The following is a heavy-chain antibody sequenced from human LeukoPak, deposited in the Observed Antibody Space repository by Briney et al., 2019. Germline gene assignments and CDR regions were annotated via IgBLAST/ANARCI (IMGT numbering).Heavy chain of an antibody. Sequence: KSSETLSLTCTVSGGSISSSSYYWSWIRQPPGKGLEWIGSNYYSGSTYYNPSLKSRVTISVDTSKNQFSLKLSSVTAADTAVYYCASYYGGPFDYWGQGTLVTVSS. CDR3: ASYYGGPFDY. CDR1: GGSISSSSYY. CDR2: NYYSGST. J-gene: IGHJ4*02. V-gene: IGHV4-39*01. D-gene: IGHD4-23*01.